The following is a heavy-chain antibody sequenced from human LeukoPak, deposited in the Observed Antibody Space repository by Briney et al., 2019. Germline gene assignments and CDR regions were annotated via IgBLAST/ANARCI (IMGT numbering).Heavy chain of an antibody. CDR1: GYSFSSYW. CDR2: IYPGYSDT. Sequence: ESLKISCKGSGYSFSSYWIAWVRQIPGKGLEWMGIIYPGYSDTRYSPSSQSQVTTSADKSISTAYLQWSSLTASETAMYYCARHRPYSSGWRHFDYWGQGTLVTVSS. J-gene: IGHJ4*02. D-gene: IGHD6-19*01. CDR3: ARHRPYSSGWRHFDY. V-gene: IGHV5-51*01.